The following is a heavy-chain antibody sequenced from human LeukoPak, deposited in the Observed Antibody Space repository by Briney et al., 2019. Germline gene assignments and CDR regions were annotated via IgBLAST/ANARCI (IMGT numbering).Heavy chain of an antibody. D-gene: IGHD3-22*01. CDR1: GFIFANFA. J-gene: IGHJ4*02. CDR3: AKGRGYKYGYLGY. Sequence: GGSLRLSCAASGFIFANFAMSWVRQAPGKGLEWVSGMSSSDGSTYYADSVKGRFTISRDNSKNTLYLQMNSLRVEDTAVYYCAKGRGYKYGYLGYWGQGSLVTVSS. V-gene: IGHV3-23*01. CDR2: MSSSDGST.